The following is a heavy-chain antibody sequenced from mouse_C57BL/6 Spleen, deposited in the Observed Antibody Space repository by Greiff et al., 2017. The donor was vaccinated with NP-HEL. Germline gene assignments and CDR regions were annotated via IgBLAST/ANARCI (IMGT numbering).Heavy chain of an antibody. D-gene: IGHD2-1*01. CDR1: GFTFSSYA. Sequence: EVHLVESGGGLVKPGGSLKLSCAASGFTFSSYAMSWVRQTPEKRLEWVATISDGGSYTYYPDNVKGRFTISRDNAKNNLYLQMSHLKSEDTAMYYCARDIAPIYYGNYVYAMDYWGQGTSVTVSS. J-gene: IGHJ4*01. V-gene: IGHV5-4*01. CDR2: ISDGGSYT. CDR3: ARDIAPIYYGNYVYAMDY.